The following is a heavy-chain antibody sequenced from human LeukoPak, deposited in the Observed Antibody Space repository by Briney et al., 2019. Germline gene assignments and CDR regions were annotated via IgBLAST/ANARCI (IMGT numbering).Heavy chain of an antibody. J-gene: IGHJ4*02. CDR2: IYTSGST. Sequence: PSQTLSLTCTVSGGSIRSGSYYWSWIRQPAGKGLEWIGRIYTSGSTNYNPSLKSRVTISLDTSKNQFSLRLSSLTASDPAMYYCARAYSGYDWHPDYWGQGTLVTVSS. D-gene: IGHD5-12*01. CDR3: ARAYSGYDWHPDY. V-gene: IGHV4-61*02. CDR1: GGSIRSGSYY.